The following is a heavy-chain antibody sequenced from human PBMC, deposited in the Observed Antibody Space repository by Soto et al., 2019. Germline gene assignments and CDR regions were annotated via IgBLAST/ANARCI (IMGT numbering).Heavy chain of an antibody. CDR3: ATRNLQYCSGGTCSPFDF. CDR1: GFTFSSYA. Sequence: GGSLRLSCVSSGFTFSSYAMNWVRQAPGKGLEWISTISVSGGSTYYADSVKGRFTISRDNSKNTLYLQMNSLRAEDTALYYCATRNLQYCSGGTCSPFDFWGQGTLVTVSS. CDR2: ISVSGGST. V-gene: IGHV3-23*01. J-gene: IGHJ4*02. D-gene: IGHD2-15*01.